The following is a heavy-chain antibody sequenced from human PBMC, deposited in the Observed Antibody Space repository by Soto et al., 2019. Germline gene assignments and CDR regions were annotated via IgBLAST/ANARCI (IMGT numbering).Heavy chain of an antibody. Sequence: GESLKISCKVSRYNVTSYWITWLRQRPGKVLEWMGRIDPTDSYTNYSPSFQGHVTISADMSINTAYLQWSSLKASDTAMYYCAATHPLYTTSRGGSYGMDVRGQGTMVAV. V-gene: IGHV5-10-1*01. D-gene: IGHD2-2*02. CDR2: IDPTDSYT. CDR3: AATHPLYTTSRGGSYGMDV. CDR1: RYNVTSYW. J-gene: IGHJ6*02.